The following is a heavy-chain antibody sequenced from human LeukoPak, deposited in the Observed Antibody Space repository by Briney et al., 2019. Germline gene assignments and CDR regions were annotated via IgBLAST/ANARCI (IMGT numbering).Heavy chain of an antibody. J-gene: IGHJ4*02. V-gene: IGHV3-33*03. D-gene: IGHD1-26*01. Sequence: PGGSLRLSCAASGFTFSSYGMDWVRQAPGKGREWVAVIWYDGSYTYYAESVKGRFTIDRDNSRHTLYLQMSSLRPEDTAVYYCAKPTSGDGSFLIDYWGQGTLVIVSS. CDR3: AKPTSGDGSFLIDY. CDR2: IWYDGSYT. CDR1: GFTFSSYG.